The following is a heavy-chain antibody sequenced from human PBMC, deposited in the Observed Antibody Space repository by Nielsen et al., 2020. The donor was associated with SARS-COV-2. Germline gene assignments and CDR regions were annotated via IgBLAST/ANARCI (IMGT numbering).Heavy chain of an antibody. CDR3: ARGGTITMVRGVINGIIYYGMDV. J-gene: IGHJ6*02. CDR2: IIPILGIA. Sequence: SVLVSCKASGYTFTGYYMHWVRPAPPQGLEWMGRIIPILGIANYAQKFQGRVTITADKSTRTAYMELSSLRSEDTAVYYCARGGTITMVRGVINGIIYYGMDVWGQGTTVTVSS. D-gene: IGHD3-10*01. CDR1: GYTFTGYY. V-gene: IGHV1-69*02.